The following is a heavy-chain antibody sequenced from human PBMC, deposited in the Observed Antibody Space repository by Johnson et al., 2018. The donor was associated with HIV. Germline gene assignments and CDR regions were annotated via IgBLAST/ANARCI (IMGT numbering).Heavy chain of an antibody. J-gene: IGHJ3*02. CDR2: TSNDEGDK. CDR3: AKGLHMVVEGDAFDI. D-gene: IGHD2-21*01. V-gene: IGHV3-30*18. Sequence: QMLLVESGGGLVQSGGSLRLSCAASGITVNTNYMSWVRRAPGKGLEWAAATSNDEGDKFYADSVKGRFTISRDNAKNSLYLQMNSLRAEDTAVYYCAKGLHMVVEGDAFDIWGQGTMVTVSS. CDR1: GITVNTNY.